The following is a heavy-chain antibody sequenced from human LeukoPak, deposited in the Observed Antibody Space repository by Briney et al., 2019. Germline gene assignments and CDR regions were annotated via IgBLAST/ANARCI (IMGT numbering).Heavy chain of an antibody. J-gene: IGHJ3*02. D-gene: IGHD3-3*01. Sequence: PSETLSLTCTVSGGSISSYYWSWIRQPPGKGLEWIGYIYYSGSTNYNPSLKSRVTISVGTSKNQFSLKLSSVTAADTAVYYCASLQTIFGVVTHAFDIWGQGTMVTVSS. CDR3: ASLQTIFGVVTHAFDI. CDR1: GGSISSYY. V-gene: IGHV4-59*01. CDR2: IYYSGST.